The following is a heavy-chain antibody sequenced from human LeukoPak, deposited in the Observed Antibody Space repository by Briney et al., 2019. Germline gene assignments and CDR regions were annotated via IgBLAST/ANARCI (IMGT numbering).Heavy chain of an antibody. D-gene: IGHD1-26*01. CDR2: IRYDGSNK. V-gene: IGHV3-30*02. J-gene: IGHJ4*02. CDR3: AKRRGSGSYVPFDY. Sequence: GGSLRLSCAASGFTFSSYGMHWVRQAPGKGLEWVAFIRYDGSNKYYADSVKGRFTISRGNSKNTLYLQMNSLRAEDTAVYYCAKRRGSGSYVPFDYWGQGTLVTVSS. CDR1: GFTFSSYG.